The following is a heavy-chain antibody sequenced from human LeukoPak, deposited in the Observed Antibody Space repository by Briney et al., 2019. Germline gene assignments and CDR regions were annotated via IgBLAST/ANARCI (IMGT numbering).Heavy chain of an antibody. D-gene: IGHD4-17*01. CDR2: IHHSGST. Sequence: SGTLSLTCAVSGGSISRSNWWSWVRQPPGKGLQWIGEIHHSGSTDYNPSLKSRVTISVDTSKNQFSLKLSSVTAADTAVYYCARVGDYYYFDYWGQGTLVTVSS. V-gene: IGHV4-4*02. CDR3: ARVGDYYYFDY. CDR1: GGSISRSNW. J-gene: IGHJ4*02.